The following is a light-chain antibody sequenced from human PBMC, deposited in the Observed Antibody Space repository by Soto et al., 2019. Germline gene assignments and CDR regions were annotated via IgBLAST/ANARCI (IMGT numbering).Light chain of an antibody. J-gene: IGKJ3*01. V-gene: IGKV3-20*01. CDR2: AAS. CDR3: QQYGSSPST. Sequence: EIVLTQSPGTLSLSPGERATLSCRASQSVSSSYLAWYQQRPDQAPRLLIYAASSRATGIPDRFSGSGSGTDFTLTISRLEPEDFAVYYCQQYGSSPSTFGPGNKVEIK. CDR1: QSVSSSY.